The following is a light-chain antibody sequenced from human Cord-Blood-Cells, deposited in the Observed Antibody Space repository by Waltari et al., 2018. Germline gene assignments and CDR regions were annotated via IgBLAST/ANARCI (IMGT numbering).Light chain of an antibody. V-gene: IGKV1-5*03. J-gene: IGKJ1*01. Sequence: DIQMTQSPSTLSASVGHRVTITCRASHSISSWLAWYQQKPGKAPKLLIYKASSLESGVPSRFSGSGSGTEFTLTISSLQPDDFATYYCQQYNSYSTFGQGTKVEIK. CDR1: HSISSW. CDR3: QQYNSYST. CDR2: KAS.